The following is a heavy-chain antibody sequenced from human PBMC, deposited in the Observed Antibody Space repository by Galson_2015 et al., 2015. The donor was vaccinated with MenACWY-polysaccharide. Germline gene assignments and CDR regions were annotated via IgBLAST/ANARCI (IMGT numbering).Heavy chain of an antibody. J-gene: IGHJ4*02. CDR1: GDSVSSNSVS. Sequence: CAISGDSVSSNSVSWNWIRQTPSRGLEWLGRTYYRIKWYDDYAVSVRSRMTINPDTSKNQFSLHLNSVTPEDTAVYYCVRGGFGQTVGRFDYWGQGALVTVSS. CDR3: VRGGFGQTVGRFDY. V-gene: IGHV6-1*01. CDR2: TYYRIKWYD. D-gene: IGHD3-10*01.